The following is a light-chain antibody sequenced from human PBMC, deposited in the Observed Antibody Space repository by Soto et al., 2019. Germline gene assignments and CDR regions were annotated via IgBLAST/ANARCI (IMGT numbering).Light chain of an antibody. CDR2: EVN. V-gene: IGLV2-14*01. J-gene: IGLJ2*01. Sequence: QSVLTQAASVSESPGQSISFSCGGTSTDVGSHNYVSWYQQHPGKAPKLIIFEVNNRPSGVSHRFSGSKSGNTASLTISDLQGEDEADYYCSSYTTNNTVVFGGGTQLTVL. CDR1: STDVGSHNY. CDR3: SSYTTNNTVV.